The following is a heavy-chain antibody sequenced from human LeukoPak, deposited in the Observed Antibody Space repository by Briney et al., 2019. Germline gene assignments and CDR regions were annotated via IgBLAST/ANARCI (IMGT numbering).Heavy chain of an antibody. CDR3: ASGVGASGHDVFDI. V-gene: IGHV1-2*06. J-gene: IGHJ3*02. CDR1: GYTFTGYY. Sequence: ASVKVSCKASGYTFTGYYMHWVRQAPGQGLEWMGRINPNSGDVNYAQKFQGRVTMTRDTSISTAYMELNRLRSDDSAVYYCASGVGASGHDVFDIWGQGTMVTVSS. CDR2: INPNSGDV. D-gene: IGHD1-26*01.